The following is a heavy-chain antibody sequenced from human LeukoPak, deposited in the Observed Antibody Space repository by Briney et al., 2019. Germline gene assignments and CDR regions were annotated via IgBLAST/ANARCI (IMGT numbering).Heavy chain of an antibody. J-gene: IGHJ4*02. V-gene: IGHV4-4*02. Sequence: SETLSLTCAVSGGSISSRNWWGWVRQPPGKGLEWIGEIYHSGSTNYNPSLKTRVTISADKSKNQFSLKLSSVTAADTAVYYCARASHDYGDYSHFDYWGQGTLVTVSS. D-gene: IGHD4-17*01. CDR3: ARASHDYGDYSHFDY. CDR1: GGSISSRNW. CDR2: IYHSGST.